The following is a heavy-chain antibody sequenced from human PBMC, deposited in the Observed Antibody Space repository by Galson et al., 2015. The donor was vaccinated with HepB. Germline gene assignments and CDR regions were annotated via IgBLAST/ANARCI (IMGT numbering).Heavy chain of an antibody. Sequence: SLRLSCAASGFSFNTFVMHWVRQAPGRGLEWVALIWSDGSSPYYGDSVWGRFTISRDNSKNMLYLQMNNLRVADTAIYYCARDVVDDIDNDDYSSAAGYWGQGTLVTVSS. D-gene: IGHD4-17*01. J-gene: IGHJ4*02. CDR2: IWSDGSSP. CDR3: ARDVVDDIDNDDYSSAAGY. V-gene: IGHV3-33*01. CDR1: GFSFNTFV.